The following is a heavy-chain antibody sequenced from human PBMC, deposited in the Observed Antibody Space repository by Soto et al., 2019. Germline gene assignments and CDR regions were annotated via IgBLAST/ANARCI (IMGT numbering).Heavy chain of an antibody. Sequence: SETLSLTCAVSGGSISSSNWWNWVRQPPGKGLEWIGEIHHSGSTNHNPSLKSRVTISVDTSKNQFSLKLSSVTAADTAVYYCASTNGMDVWGQGTTVTVSS. J-gene: IGHJ6*02. CDR3: ASTNGMDV. D-gene: IGHD3-3*01. CDR1: GGSISSSNW. V-gene: IGHV4-4*02. CDR2: IHHSGST.